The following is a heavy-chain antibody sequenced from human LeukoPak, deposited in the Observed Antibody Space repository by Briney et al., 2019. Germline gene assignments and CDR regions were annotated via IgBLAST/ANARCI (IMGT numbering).Heavy chain of an antibody. Sequence: GESLKISCKGSGYSFTSYWIGRVRQMPGKGLEWMGNIYPGDSDTRYSPSFQGQVTISADKSISTAYLQWSSLKASDTAMYYCARGATTYNWFGPWGQRTLGTASS. J-gene: IGHJ5*02. V-gene: IGHV5-51*01. CDR2: IYPGDSDT. D-gene: IGHD1-26*01. CDR1: GYSFTSYW. CDR3: ARGATTYNWFGP.